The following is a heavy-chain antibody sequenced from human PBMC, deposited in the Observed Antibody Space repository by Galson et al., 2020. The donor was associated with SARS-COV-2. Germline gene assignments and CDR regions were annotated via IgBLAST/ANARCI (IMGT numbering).Heavy chain of an antibody. J-gene: IGHJ6*02. D-gene: IGHD2-15*01. CDR2: ISAGSSYI. Sequence: GGSLRLSCAASGFPFSSYSMNWVRQAPGKGLEWVSSISAGSSYIYYADSVKGRFTISRDNAKNSLYLQMNSLRAEDTAVYYCARVGGVATTPASYYYVGLDVWGQGTTVTVSS. CDR1: GFPFSSYS. V-gene: IGHV3-21*01. CDR3: ARVGGVATTPASYYYVGLDV.